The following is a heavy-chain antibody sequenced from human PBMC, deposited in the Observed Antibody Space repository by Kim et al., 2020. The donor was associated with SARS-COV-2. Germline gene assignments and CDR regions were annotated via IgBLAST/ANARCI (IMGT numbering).Heavy chain of an antibody. J-gene: IGHJ6*02. V-gene: IGHV3-73*01. Sequence: GGSLRLSCAASGFTFSGSAIHWVRQASGKVLEWVGRIRAKAYSYATAYAASVKGRFTVSRDDSKNTAYLQMNSLETEDTAVYYCTRPEISTSYNYGMDVWGQGTTVTVS. CDR2: IRAKAYSYAT. D-gene: IGHD2-2*01. CDR3: TRPEISTSYNYGMDV. CDR1: GFTFSGSA.